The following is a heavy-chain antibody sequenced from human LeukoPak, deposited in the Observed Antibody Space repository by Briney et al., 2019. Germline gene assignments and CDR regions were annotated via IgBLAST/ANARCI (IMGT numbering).Heavy chain of an antibody. Sequence: GGSLRLSCAASGVTVRNTYMSWVRQAPGKGLEWVSSISSSSSYIYYADSVKGRFTISRDNAKNSLYLQMNSLRAEDTAVYYCARDWAGRSYFDYWGQGTLVTVSS. D-gene: IGHD3-16*01. V-gene: IGHV3-21*01. CDR1: GVTVRNTY. CDR3: ARDWAGRSYFDY. J-gene: IGHJ4*02. CDR2: ISSSSSYI.